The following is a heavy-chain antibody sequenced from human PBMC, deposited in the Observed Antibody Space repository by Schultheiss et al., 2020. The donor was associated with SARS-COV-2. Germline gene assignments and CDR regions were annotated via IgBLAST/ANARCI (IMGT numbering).Heavy chain of an antibody. D-gene: IGHD2-2*01. J-gene: IGHJ5*02. CDR2: IYYSGST. CDR3: ARRWIGVVVPAAFDP. Sequence: SETLSLTCTVSGGSISSYYWSWIRQPPGKGLEWIGYIYYSGSTYYNPSLKSRGTISVDTSKNQFSLKLSSVTAADTAVYYCARRWIGVVVPAAFDPWGQGTLVTVSS. V-gene: IGHV4-59*12. CDR1: GGSISSYY.